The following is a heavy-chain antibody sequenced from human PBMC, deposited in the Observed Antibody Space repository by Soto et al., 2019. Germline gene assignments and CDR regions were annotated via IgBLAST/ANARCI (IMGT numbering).Heavy chain of an antibody. CDR1: GFTFSSYS. J-gene: IGHJ5*02. V-gene: IGHV3-21*01. CDR3: ARDPALGLNWFDP. Sequence: GGSLRLSCAASGFTFSSYSMNWVRQAPGKGLEWVSSISSSSSYIYYADSVKGRFTISRDNAKNSLYLQMNSLRAEDTAVYYCARDPALGLNWFDPWGQGTQVTVS. CDR2: ISSSSSYI.